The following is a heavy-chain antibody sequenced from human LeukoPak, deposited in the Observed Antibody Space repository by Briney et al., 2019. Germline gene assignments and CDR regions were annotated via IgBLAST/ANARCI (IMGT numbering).Heavy chain of an antibody. CDR1: GGSFSVYY. V-gene: IGHV4-34*01. CDR3: ARVGRGIAAAADY. CDR2: NNHSGSS. D-gene: IGHD6-13*01. Sequence: SETLSLTCAVYGGSFSVYYWSCIRHPPGKGLEWIGENNHSGSSNNNTSLKSRVTISVDTSKSQFSLKLSSVTAADTAVYYCARVGRGIAAAADYWGQGTLVTVSS. J-gene: IGHJ4*02.